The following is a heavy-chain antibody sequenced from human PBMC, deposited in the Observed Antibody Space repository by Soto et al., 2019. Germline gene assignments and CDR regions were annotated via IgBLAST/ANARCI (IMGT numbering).Heavy chain of an antibody. CDR2: IDWDDDK. Sequence: SGPTLLNPTQTLTLTCTFSGFSLSTSGMCVSWIRQPPGKALEWLARIDWDDDKYYSTSLKTRLTISKDTSKNQVVLTMTNMDPVDTATYYCARIPPDYGDYYFDYWGQGTLVTVSS. D-gene: IGHD4-17*01. CDR3: ARIPPDYGDYYFDY. V-gene: IGHV2-70*11. J-gene: IGHJ4*02. CDR1: GFSLSTSGMC.